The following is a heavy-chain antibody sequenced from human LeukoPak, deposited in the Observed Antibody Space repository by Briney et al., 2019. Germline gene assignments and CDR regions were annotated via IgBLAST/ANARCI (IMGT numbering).Heavy chain of an antibody. J-gene: IGHJ4*02. CDR1: GFTVSSNY. CDR3: AGGQGWLVDY. CDR2: TYSGGGT. Sequence: GGSLRLSCAASGFTVSSNYMNWVRQAPGKGLEWVSVTYSGGGTHYAESVKGRFTVSRENSKNTLYLQMKSLRAEDTAVYYCAGGQGWLVDYWGQGTLVTVSS. V-gene: IGHV3-66*01. D-gene: IGHD6-19*01.